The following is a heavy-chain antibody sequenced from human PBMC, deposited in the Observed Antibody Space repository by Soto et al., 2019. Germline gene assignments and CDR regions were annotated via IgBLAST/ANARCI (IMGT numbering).Heavy chain of an antibody. CDR2: IIPIFGTA. Sequence: QVQLVQSGAEVKKPGSSVKVSCKASGGTFSSYAISWVRQAPGQGLEWMGGIIPIFGTANYAQKFQGRVTITADESTSTAYMELRSLRSEDTAVYYCARSETYYDILTGYYVGVYFDYWGQGTLVTVSS. CDR1: GGTFSSYA. J-gene: IGHJ4*02. D-gene: IGHD3-9*01. V-gene: IGHV1-69*01. CDR3: ARSETYYDILTGYYVGVYFDY.